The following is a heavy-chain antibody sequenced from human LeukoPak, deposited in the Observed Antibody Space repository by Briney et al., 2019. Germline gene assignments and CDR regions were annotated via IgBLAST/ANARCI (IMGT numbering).Heavy chain of an antibody. Sequence: PGGSLRLSCAASRFTLSSYGMHWVRQAPGKGLQWVAVIWYDGSKKYYTDSVKGRFTISRDNSKNTLYPQVDSLRAEDTAVYYCARGQYSPDYWGQGTQVTVSS. CDR2: IWYDGSKK. CDR1: RFTLSSYG. J-gene: IGHJ4*02. CDR3: ARGQYSPDY. D-gene: IGHD2-15*01. V-gene: IGHV3-33*01.